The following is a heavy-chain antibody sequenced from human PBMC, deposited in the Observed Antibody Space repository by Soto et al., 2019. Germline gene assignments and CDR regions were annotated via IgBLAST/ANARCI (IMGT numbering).Heavy chain of an antibody. V-gene: IGHV4-4*07. CDR3: AREVRGGFTGIFDQ. Sequence: QVQLQESGPGLVKPSETLSLTCTVSGGSISDYFYWSWIQQPAGKGLEWIGRIYADGDTKYNPSLESRVTMSLDTSKNRFSLRLTSVTAADTAVYYFAREVRGGFTGIFDQWGQGSRVTVSS. CDR1: GGSISDYFY. J-gene: IGHJ4*02. CDR2: IYADGDT. D-gene: IGHD2-15*01.